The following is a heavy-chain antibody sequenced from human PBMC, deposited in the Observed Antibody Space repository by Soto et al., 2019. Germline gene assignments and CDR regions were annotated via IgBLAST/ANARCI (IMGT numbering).Heavy chain of an antibody. V-gene: IGHV4-39*01. J-gene: IGHJ4*02. D-gene: IGHD2-2*01. CDR2: IYYSGST. CDR3: VSSNCSSTSCHLDLSY. Sequence: QLQLQESGPGLVKPSETLSLTCSVSGGSISSSSYYWGWIRQPPGKGLEWIGNIYYSGSTYYNPSLKSRVTISEDTSKNQFFLKLSSVTAADTAVYFCVSSNCSSTSCHLDLSYWGQGTLVTVSS. CDR1: GGSISSSSYY.